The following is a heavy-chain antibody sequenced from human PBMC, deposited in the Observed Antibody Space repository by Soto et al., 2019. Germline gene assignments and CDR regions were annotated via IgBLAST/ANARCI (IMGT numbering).Heavy chain of an antibody. CDR2: ISYDGGKK. J-gene: IGHJ4*02. CDR3: AKGIVKEGYYFDY. Sequence: QVQLVESGGGVVQPGRSLRLSCAASGFTFSSYGMHWVRQAPGKGLEWVAIISYDGGKKSYADSVKGRFTVTRDNSRLTLYLQMSRLRPEDTAVYYCAKGIVKEGYYFDYWGQGTLVTVSS. CDR1: GFTFSSYG. D-gene: IGHD3-16*02. V-gene: IGHV3-30*18.